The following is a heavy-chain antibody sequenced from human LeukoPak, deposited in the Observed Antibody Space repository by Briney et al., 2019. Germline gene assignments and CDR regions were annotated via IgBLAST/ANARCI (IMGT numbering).Heavy chain of an antibody. CDR3: ANPQSRGYDYLDY. CDR2: ISIDGSEK. J-gene: IGHJ4*02. Sequence: PGGSLRLSCAASGFTFSSYGMHWVRQAPGKGLEWVAVISIDGSEKYYADSVKGRFTISRDNSKNTLYLQMNSLRGDDTAVYYCANPQSRGYDYLDYWGQGTWSPSPQ. D-gene: IGHD5-12*01. V-gene: IGHV3-30*18. CDR1: GFTFSSYG.